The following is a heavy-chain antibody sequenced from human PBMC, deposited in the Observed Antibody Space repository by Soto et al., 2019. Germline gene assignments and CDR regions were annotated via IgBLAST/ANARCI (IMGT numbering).Heavy chain of an antibody. CDR1: GGSISSSSYY. J-gene: IGHJ4*02. V-gene: IGHV4-39*01. Sequence: QLQLQESGPGLVKPSETLSLTCTVSGGSISSSSYYWGWIRQPPGKGLEWIGSIYYSGSTYYNPSLKRRVXLXVXXSKNQFPLQLSSVPAADTAVYYCATTYYFGSGSAYWGQGTLVTVSS. CDR3: ATTYYFGSGSAY. D-gene: IGHD3-10*01. CDR2: IYYSGST.